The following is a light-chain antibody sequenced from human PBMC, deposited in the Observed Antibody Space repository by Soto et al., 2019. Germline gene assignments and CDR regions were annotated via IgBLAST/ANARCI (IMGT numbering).Light chain of an antibody. Sequence: QSALTQPPSASGSPGQSVTISCTGTKNDIGVYDFVSWYQHHPGKAPRLIIYEVSKRPAGVPDRFSGSKSGNTASLTVSGLQAEDEADYFCCSYAGSNRGVFGTGTKVTVL. CDR1: KNDIGVYDF. CDR2: EVS. V-gene: IGLV2-8*01. J-gene: IGLJ1*01. CDR3: CSYAGSNRGV.